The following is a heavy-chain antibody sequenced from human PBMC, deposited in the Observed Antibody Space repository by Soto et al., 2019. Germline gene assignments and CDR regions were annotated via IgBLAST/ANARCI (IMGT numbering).Heavy chain of an antibody. CDR2: IYYSGST. CDR3: ARHFAGRHSYGDDAFDI. D-gene: IGHD5-18*01. CDR1: GGCICRYY. Sequence: SELLSLTCTVAGGCICRYYWSWIRQPPGKGLEWIGYIYYSGSTNYNPSLKSRVTISVDTSKNQFSLKLSSVTAADTAVYYCARHFAGRHSYGDDAFDIWGQGTLVTVSS. V-gene: IGHV4-59*08. J-gene: IGHJ3*02.